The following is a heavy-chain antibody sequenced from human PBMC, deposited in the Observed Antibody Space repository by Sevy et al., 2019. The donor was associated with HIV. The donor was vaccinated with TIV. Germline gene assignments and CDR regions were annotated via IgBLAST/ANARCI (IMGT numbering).Heavy chain of an antibody. D-gene: IGHD4-17*01. CDR1: GFTVSSHY. CDR3: ARDLEFYDYGDYGPAFMPDY. V-gene: IGHV3-66*01. CDR2: VNSGGDRT. Sequence: GGSLRLSCAASGFTVSSHYISWVRQAPGKGLEWVSVVNSGGDRTYYADSVGGRFTISRDIAKNTLHLQMNSLRAEDTAVYYCARDLEFYDYGDYGPAFMPDYWGQGTLVTVSS. J-gene: IGHJ4*02.